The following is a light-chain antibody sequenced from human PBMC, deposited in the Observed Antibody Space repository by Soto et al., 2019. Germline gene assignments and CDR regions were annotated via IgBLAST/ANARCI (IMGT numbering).Light chain of an antibody. J-gene: IGLJ1*01. V-gene: IGLV2-8*01. CDR3: SSYAGSNNLGV. CDR2: EVS. Sequence: QSALTQSPAASGSPGQSVTISWTGTSSDVGGCNCVSWYQQHRAKAPKLMIYEVSKRPSGVPDRFSGSKSGNTASLTVSGLQAEDEADYYCSSYAGSNNLGVFGTGTKVTV. CDR1: SSDVGGCNC.